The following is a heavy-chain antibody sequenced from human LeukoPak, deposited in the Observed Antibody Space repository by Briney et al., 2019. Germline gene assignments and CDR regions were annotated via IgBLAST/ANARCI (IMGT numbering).Heavy chain of an antibody. Sequence: SETLSLTCTVSGGSISSSSYYWGWIRQPPGKGLEWIGSIYYSGSTYYNPSLKSRVTISVDTSKNQFSLKLSSVTAADTAVYYCARDSGGGVISYFDYWGQGTLVTVSS. CDR1: GGSISSSSYY. CDR2: IYYSGST. D-gene: IGHD3-16*01. J-gene: IGHJ4*02. V-gene: IGHV4-39*07. CDR3: ARDSGGGVISYFDY.